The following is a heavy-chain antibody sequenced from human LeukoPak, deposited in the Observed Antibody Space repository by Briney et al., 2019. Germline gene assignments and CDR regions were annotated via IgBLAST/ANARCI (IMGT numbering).Heavy chain of an antibody. J-gene: IGHJ3*02. Sequence: GGSLRLACAASVFTFSTYARGWGRQAPGRGLEWVSGISWSGGSSYLAASVKATFTIYRDNSKHTPYVKTNSFRAEDKAVYYCAKDRYTRGHDAFDIWGQGTMVTVSS. CDR3: AKDRYTRGHDAFDI. D-gene: IGHD2-2*01. CDR2: ISWSGGSS. CDR1: VFTFSTYA. V-gene: IGHV3-23*01.